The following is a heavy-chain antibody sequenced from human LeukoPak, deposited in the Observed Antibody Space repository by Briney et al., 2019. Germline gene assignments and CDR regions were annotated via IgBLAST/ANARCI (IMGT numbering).Heavy chain of an antibody. J-gene: IGHJ5*02. Sequence: SETLSLTCTVSGGSISSYYWSWIRQPPGKGLEWIGHIYYGGSTNYNPSLKSRVTISVDTSKNQFSLNLRSVTAADTAVYYCARDSGTTGEVKFDPWGQGTLVTVSS. CDR2: IYYGGST. D-gene: IGHD3-10*01. V-gene: IGHV4-59*12. CDR3: ARDSGTTGEVKFDP. CDR1: GGSISSYY.